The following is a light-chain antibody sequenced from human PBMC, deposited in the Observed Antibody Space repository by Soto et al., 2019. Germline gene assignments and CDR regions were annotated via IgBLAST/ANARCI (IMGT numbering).Light chain of an antibody. CDR2: AAS. V-gene: IGKV1-9*01. Sequence: DIEMTQSPATLSASLGDRVTITCRASQGISSYLAWYQQKPGKAPKLLIYAASTLQSGVPSRFRGSGSGTDFTLTISSLQPEDFETYYCQQLNSYPPTFGQGTKVDIK. J-gene: IGKJ1*01. CDR3: QQLNSYPPT. CDR1: QGISSY.